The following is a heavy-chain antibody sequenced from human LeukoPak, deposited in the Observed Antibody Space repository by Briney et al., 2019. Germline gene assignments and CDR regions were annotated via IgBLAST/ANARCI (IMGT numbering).Heavy chain of an antibody. V-gene: IGHV3-20*04. CDR2: INWNGGST. J-gene: IGHJ4*02. CDR1: GFTFSSYW. CDR3: ARVRYFDWPLPYYFDY. Sequence: GGSLRLSCAASGFTFSSYWMSWVRQAPGKGLEWVSGINWNGGSTGYADSVKGRFTISRDNAKNSLYLQMNSLRAEDTALYYCARVRYFDWPLPYYFDYWGQGTLVTVSS. D-gene: IGHD3-9*01.